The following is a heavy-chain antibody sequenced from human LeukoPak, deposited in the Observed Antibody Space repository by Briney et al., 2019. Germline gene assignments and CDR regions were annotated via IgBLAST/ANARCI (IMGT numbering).Heavy chain of an antibody. Sequence: GGSLRLSCAASGFTFSSYAISWVRQAPGKGLEWVSGISGSGGSTYYADSVKGRFTISRDNSKNTLYLQMNSLRAEDTAVYYCAKSIVGGTHWFDPWGQGTLVTVSS. J-gene: IGHJ5*02. CDR3: AKSIVGGTHWFDP. D-gene: IGHD1-26*01. CDR2: ISGSGGST. CDR1: GFTFSSYA. V-gene: IGHV3-23*01.